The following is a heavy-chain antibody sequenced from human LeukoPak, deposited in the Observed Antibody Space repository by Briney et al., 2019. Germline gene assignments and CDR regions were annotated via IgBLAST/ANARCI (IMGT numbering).Heavy chain of an antibody. V-gene: IGHV4-59*01. CDR3: ASIQGDAFDI. CDR1: GGSISSYY. Sequence: SETLSLTCTVSGGSISSYYWSWIRQPPGKGLEWIGYIYYSGNTNYNPSLKSRVTMSVDTSKNQFSLKTSSVTAADTAVYYCASIQGDAFDIWGRGTMVTVSS. CDR2: IYYSGNT. J-gene: IGHJ3*02.